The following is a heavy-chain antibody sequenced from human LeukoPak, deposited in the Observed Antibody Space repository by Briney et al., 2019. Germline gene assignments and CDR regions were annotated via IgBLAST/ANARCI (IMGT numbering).Heavy chain of an antibody. Sequence: SVKVSCKASGGTFSSYAISWVRQAPGQGLEWMGGIIPIFGTANYAQKFQGRVTITADESTSTAYMELSSLRSDDTAVYYCARGGGYSGSLSADYWGQGTLVTVSS. CDR2: IIPIFGTA. V-gene: IGHV1-69*13. D-gene: IGHD1-26*01. J-gene: IGHJ4*02. CDR1: GGTFSSYA. CDR3: ARGGGYSGSLSADY.